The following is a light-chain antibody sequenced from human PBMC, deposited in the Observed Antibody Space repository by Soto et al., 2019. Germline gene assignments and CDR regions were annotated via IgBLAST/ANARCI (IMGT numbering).Light chain of an antibody. CDR2: AAS. CDR1: QSIDFY. CDR3: QQSYLPSRT. V-gene: IGKV1-39*01. Sequence: DIQMTQSPSSLSASVGARVTIACRASQSIDFYLNWYQQKPGKAPKLLINAASSLQGGVPSRFSGSGSGTDFTLTISSLQPEDSATYYCQQSYLPSRTFGQGTKLEIK. J-gene: IGKJ2*02.